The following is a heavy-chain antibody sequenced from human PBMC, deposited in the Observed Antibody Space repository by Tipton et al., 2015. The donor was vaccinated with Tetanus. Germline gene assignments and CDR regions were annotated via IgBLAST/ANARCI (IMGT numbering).Heavy chain of an antibody. CDR1: GGSISSYY. D-gene: IGHD4-17*01. CDR2: IYYSGSS. V-gene: IGHV4-39*01. Sequence: TLSLICTVSGGSISSYYWDWIRQPPGKGLEWIGSIYYSGSSYYNPSLESRVTISLDTSKNRFSLKLTSVTAADAAVYYCARPSTTVTPRAFDVWGQGTMVTVSS. J-gene: IGHJ3*01. CDR3: ARPSTTVTPRAFDV.